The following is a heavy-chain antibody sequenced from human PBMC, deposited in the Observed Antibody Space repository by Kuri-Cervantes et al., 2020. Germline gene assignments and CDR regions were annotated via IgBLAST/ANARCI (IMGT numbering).Heavy chain of an antibody. J-gene: IGHJ4*02. D-gene: IGHD4-11*01. CDR2: IKSKTDGETT. CDR3: TTVDDYSNYVPDY. V-gene: IGHV3-15*01. CDR1: GFIFSTYA. Sequence: GESLKISCAASGFIFSTYAITWVRQAPGKGLEWVGRIKSKTDGETTDYAAPVKGRFTISRDDSKNTLYPQMNSLKTEDTAVYYCTTVDDYSNYVPDYWGQGTLVTVSS.